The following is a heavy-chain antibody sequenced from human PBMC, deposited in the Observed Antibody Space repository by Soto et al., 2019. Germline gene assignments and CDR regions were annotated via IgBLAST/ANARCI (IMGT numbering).Heavy chain of an antibody. CDR3: ARDLLHGSSYYAMDV. D-gene: IGHD1-26*01. Sequence: SETLSLTGTVSGGAMSGYDWSWIRQPPGKGLEWIGYFYYTGNFNYNPSLKSRVTISVDTSKNQFSLRLSSVTAADTAIYYCARDLLHGSSYYAMDVWGQGTTVTVSS. CDR2: FYYTGNF. CDR1: GGAMSGYD. J-gene: IGHJ6*02. V-gene: IGHV4-59*13.